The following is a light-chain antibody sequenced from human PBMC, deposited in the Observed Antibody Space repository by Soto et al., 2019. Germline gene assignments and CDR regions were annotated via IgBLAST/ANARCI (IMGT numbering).Light chain of an antibody. J-gene: IGKJ4*01. V-gene: IGKV3D-15*01. CDR2: GTY. CDR3: QQDNNWPPLT. CDR1: QNVTTN. Sequence: EIVMTQSPATLSVSPGERATLSCRASQNVTTNLAWYQQKPGQAPRLRIYGTYIRATGIPARFSGSGSGTEFTLNISSLQAEDFAVYYCQQDNNWPPLTFGGGTKVEIK.